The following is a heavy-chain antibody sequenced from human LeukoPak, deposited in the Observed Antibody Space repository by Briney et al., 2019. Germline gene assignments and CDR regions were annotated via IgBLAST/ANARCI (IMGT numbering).Heavy chain of an antibody. Sequence: SGPALVKPTQTLTLTCIFSGFSLSSSGMCVSWIRQPPGKALEWLARIDWDDDKYYNTSLKTRLTISKDTSKNQVVLTMTNMDPVDTATYYCARMVSSYSWGLDPWGQGTLVTVSS. CDR2: IDWDDDK. CDR1: GFSLSSSGMC. J-gene: IGHJ5*02. V-gene: IGHV2-70*11. D-gene: IGHD2-15*01. CDR3: ARMVSSYSWGLDP.